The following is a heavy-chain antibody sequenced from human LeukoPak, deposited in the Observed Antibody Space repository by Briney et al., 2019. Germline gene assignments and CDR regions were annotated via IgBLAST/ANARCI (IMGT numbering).Heavy chain of an antibody. V-gene: IGHV4-61*01. CDR2: IYYSGST. Sequence: ASETLSLTCTVSGGSVSSGSYYWSWLRQPPGKGLEWIVYIYYSGSTNYNPALKSRVTISVDTSKNQFSLKMSSVTAADTAVYYCARHMTVSGTRGFDNWGQGILVTVSS. CDR1: GGSVSSGSYY. J-gene: IGHJ4*02. CDR3: ARHMTVSGTRGFDN. D-gene: IGHD6-19*01.